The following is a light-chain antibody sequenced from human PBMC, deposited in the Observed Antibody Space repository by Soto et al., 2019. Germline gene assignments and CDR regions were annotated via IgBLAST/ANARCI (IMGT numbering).Light chain of an antibody. CDR2: RAS. J-gene: IGKJ1*01. V-gene: IGKV3-15*01. Sequence: VMTQSPATLSVSPGERATLSCRASQSISSNLAWYQQKLGQAPRLFIFRASSRATGIPARFSGSGSGTEFTLTISSLQSEDFAVYYCQQSHDWPPWTFGQGTKVDIK. CDR1: QSISSN. CDR3: QQSHDWPPWT.